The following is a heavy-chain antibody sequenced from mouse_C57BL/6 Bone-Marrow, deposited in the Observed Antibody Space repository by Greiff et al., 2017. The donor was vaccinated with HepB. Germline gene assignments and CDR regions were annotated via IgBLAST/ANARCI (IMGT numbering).Heavy chain of an antibody. Sequence: VKLMESGPGLVQPSQSLSITCTVSGFSFTSYGVHWVRQSPGKGLEWLGVIWSGGSTDYNAAFISRLSISKDNSKSQVFFKMISVQADDTAIYYCARGGYYYGFAYWGQGTLVTVSA. CDR2: IWSGGST. J-gene: IGHJ3*01. V-gene: IGHV2-2*01. CDR1: GFSFTSYG. D-gene: IGHD1-1*01. CDR3: ARGGYYYGFAY.